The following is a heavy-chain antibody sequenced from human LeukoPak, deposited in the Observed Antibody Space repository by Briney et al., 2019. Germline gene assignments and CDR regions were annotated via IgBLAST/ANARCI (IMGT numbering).Heavy chain of an antibody. D-gene: IGHD5-12*01. CDR1: GLSFNNYA. J-gene: IGHJ4*02. Sequence: PGGSLRLSCVASGLSFNNYAMNWVRQAPGKGLEWVSLIIGSSGSTFYADSVKGRFTISRDKSKNTLYLQMNSLRAEDTAVYYCAKGAYDYIEIACFHYWGQGSLVTVSS. V-gene: IGHV3-23*01. CDR3: AKGAYDYIEIACFHY. CDR2: IIGSSGST.